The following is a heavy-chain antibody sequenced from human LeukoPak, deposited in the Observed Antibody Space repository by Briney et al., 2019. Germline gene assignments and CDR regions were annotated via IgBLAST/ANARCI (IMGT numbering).Heavy chain of an antibody. Sequence: GASVKVSCKASGYTFTSYGISWVRQAPGQGLEWMGWISAYNGNTNYAQKLQGRVTITADKSTSTAYMELSSLRSEDTAVYYCARVDGSGYGDYDFDYWGQGTLVTVSS. V-gene: IGHV1-18*01. D-gene: IGHD4-17*01. CDR1: GYTFTSYG. J-gene: IGHJ4*02. CDR3: ARVDGSGYGDYDFDY. CDR2: ISAYNGNT.